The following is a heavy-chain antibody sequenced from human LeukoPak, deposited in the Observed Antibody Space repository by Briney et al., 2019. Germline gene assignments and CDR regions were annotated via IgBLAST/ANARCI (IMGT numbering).Heavy chain of an antibody. V-gene: IGHV1-18*01. CDR3: ARDLYSGSYFDYFDY. J-gene: IGHJ4*02. CDR1: GYTFTSYG. Sequence: ASVKVSCKASGYTFTSYGISWVRQAPGQGLEWMGWISAYNGNTNYAQKLQGRVTMTTDTSTSTAYMELRSLRSDDTAVYYCARDLYSGSYFDYFDYWGQGTLVTVSS. D-gene: IGHD1-26*01. CDR2: ISAYNGNT.